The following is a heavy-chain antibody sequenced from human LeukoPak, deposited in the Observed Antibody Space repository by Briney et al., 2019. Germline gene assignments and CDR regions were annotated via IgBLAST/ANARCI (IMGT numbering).Heavy chain of an antibody. Sequence: PGGSLGLSCVVSGFSLSSFAMNWVRQAPGKGLECISHIESTGGTYYVDSVKGRFTISRDSAENSLYLQMNSLRAEDTAVYYCARDRWGFPDSWGQGTLVTVSS. CDR3: ARDRWGFPDS. CDR2: IESTGGT. D-gene: IGHD2-21*01. CDR1: GFSLSSFA. V-gene: IGHV3-48*03. J-gene: IGHJ4*02.